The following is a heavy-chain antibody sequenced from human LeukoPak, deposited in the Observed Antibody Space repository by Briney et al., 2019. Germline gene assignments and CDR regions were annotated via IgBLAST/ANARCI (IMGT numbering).Heavy chain of an antibody. D-gene: IGHD3-3*01. J-gene: IGHJ4*02. CDR1: GGSIGPYY. Sequence: SETLSHTCTVSGGSIGPYYWSWIRQPAGKGLEWIGRIHTSGSTDYNPSLKSRVTLSLDTSKSQLSLRLISVTAADTALYYCARGFAASGGFYYFDYWGQGILVTVFS. CDR2: IHTSGST. CDR3: ARGFAASGGFYYFDY. V-gene: IGHV4-4*07.